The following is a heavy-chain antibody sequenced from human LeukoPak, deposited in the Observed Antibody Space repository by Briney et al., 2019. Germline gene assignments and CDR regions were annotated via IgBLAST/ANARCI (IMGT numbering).Heavy chain of an antibody. CDR3: APDLRGSAWSLDD. V-gene: IGHV3-23*01. CDR1: GFTFSSYA. CDR2: ISGSGADT. Sequence: PGGSLRLSCAASGFTFSSYAMSWVRQAPGKGLEWVSLISGSGADTYYPDPVKGRFTISRDNSKNTLYLQMNSLRAEDTAVYYCAPDLRGSAWSLDDWGQGTLVTVSS. J-gene: IGHJ4*02. D-gene: IGHD6-13*01.